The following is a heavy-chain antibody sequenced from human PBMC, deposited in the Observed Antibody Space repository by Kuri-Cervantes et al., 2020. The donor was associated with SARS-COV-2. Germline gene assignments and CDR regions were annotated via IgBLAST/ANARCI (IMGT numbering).Heavy chain of an antibody. V-gene: IGHV3-23*01. Sequence: ETLSLTCAASGFTFSSYAMNWVRQAPGKGLEWVSIISGGGGSTYYADSVKGRFTISRDNSKNTLYLQMNSLRAEDTAIYYCARLPQYYYGSGYFFDYWGQGTLVTVSS. CDR3: ARLPQYYYGSGYFFDY. CDR2: ISGGGGST. CDR1: GFTFSSYA. D-gene: IGHD3-10*01. J-gene: IGHJ4*02.